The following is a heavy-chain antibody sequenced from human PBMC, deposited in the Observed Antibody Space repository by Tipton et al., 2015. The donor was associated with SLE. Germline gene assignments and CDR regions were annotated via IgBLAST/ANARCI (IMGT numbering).Heavy chain of an antibody. Sequence: TLSLTCTVSGDSISSGIYYWSWIRQPAGKGLEWIGRVYTTGSTNYNPSLKSRVTISVNTSNNQFSLKLTSVTAADTAVYYCARNYDSSGSFDYWGLGTLVTVSS. CDR2: VYTTGST. V-gene: IGHV4-61*02. CDR3: ARNYDSSGSFDY. J-gene: IGHJ4*02. D-gene: IGHD3-22*01. CDR1: GDSISSGIYY.